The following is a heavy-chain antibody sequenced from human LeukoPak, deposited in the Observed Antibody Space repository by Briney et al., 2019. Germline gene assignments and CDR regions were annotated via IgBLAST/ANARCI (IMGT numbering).Heavy chain of an antibody. CDR1: GYSISSGYY. D-gene: IGHD2-21*01. J-gene: IGHJ5*02. CDR3: ARHIRNGNWFDP. V-gene: IGHV4-38-2*01. CDR2: IYHTGST. Sequence: SETLSLTCAVSGYSISSGYYWGWIRQPPGKGLDWIGSIYHTGSTFYNPSLKSRVTISLDMSKNQFSLNLSPLAAADTAIYYGARHIRNGNWFDPWGQGTLVTVSS.